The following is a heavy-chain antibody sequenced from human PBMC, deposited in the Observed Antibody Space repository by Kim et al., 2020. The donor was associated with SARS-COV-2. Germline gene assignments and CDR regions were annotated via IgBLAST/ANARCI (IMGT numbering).Heavy chain of an antibody. Sequence: SYAQKFQGRVTMTRDTSTSTVYMELSSLRSEDTAVYYCARARAGFTMVKNWGQGTLVTVSS. J-gene: IGHJ4*02. D-gene: IGHD3-10*01. V-gene: IGHV1-46*01. CDR3: ARARAGFTMVKN.